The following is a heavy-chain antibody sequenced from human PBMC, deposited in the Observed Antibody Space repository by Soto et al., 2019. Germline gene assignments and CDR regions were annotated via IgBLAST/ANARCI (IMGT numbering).Heavy chain of an antibody. CDR2: IIPIFGTA. V-gene: IGHV1-69*13. CDR3: AKGRVVVVAATLNYYYGMDV. D-gene: IGHD2-15*01. J-gene: IGHJ6*02. Sequence: ASVKVSCKASGGTFSSYAISWVRQAPGQGLEWMGGIIPIFGTANYAQKFQGRVTITADESTSTAYMELSSLRSEDTAVYYCAKGRVVVVAATLNYYYGMDVWGQGTTVTVSS. CDR1: GGTFSSYA.